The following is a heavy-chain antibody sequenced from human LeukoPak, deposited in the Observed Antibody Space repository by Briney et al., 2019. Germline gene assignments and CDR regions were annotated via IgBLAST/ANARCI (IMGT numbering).Heavy chain of an antibody. D-gene: IGHD3-22*01. CDR1: GYSFTSYW. J-gene: IGHJ3*02. V-gene: IGHV5-51*01. CDR2: IYPGDSGT. CDR3: ARPREYYYDSSGYSYAFDI. Sequence: GESLKISCKGSGYSFTSYWIGWVRQMPGKGLEWMGIIYPGDSGTRYSPSFQGQVTLSADKSISTAYMQWSSLKASDTAMYSCARPREYYYDSSGYSYAFDIWGQGTMVTVSS.